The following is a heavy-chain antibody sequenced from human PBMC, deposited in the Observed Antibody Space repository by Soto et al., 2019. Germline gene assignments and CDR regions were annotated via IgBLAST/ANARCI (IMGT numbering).Heavy chain of an antibody. D-gene: IGHD2-2*01. Sequence: QVQLVQSGAEVKKPGSSVKVSCKASGGTFSSYTISWVRQAPGQGLEWMGRIIPILGIANYAQKFQGRVTITADKSTSTAYMELSSLRSEDTAVYYCARGYCSSTSCCRSYWYFDLWGRGTLVTVSS. CDR3: ARGYCSSTSCCRSYWYFDL. J-gene: IGHJ2*01. CDR1: GGTFSSYT. V-gene: IGHV1-69*02. CDR2: IIPILGIA.